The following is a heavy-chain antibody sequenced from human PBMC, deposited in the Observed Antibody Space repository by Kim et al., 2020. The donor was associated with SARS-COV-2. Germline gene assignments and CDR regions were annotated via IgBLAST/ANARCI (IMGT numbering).Heavy chain of an antibody. J-gene: IGHJ4*02. V-gene: IGHV1-69*13. D-gene: IGHD6-13*01. CDR3: AREGRRIAAAGTGNFDY. CDR2: IIPIFGTA. Sequence: SVKVSCKASGGTFSSYAISWVRQAPGQGLEWMGGIIPIFGTANYAQKFQGRVTITADESTSTAYMELSSLRSEDTAVYYCAREGRRIAAAGTGNFDYWGQGTLVTVSS. CDR1: GGTFSSYA.